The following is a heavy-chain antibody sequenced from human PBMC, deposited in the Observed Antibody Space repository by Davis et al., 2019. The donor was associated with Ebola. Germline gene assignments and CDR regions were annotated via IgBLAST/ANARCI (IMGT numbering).Heavy chain of an antibody. D-gene: IGHD3-22*01. CDR3: AREADYYDSSGYSHYFDY. CDR2: ISSSSSYI. Sequence: GESLKISCAASLFTFRRYPMNWVRQAPGKGLEWVSSISSSSSYIYYADSVKGRFTISRDNAKNSLYLQMNSLRAEDTAVYYCAREADYYDSSGYSHYFDYWGQGTLVTVSS. J-gene: IGHJ4*02. CDR1: LFTFRRYP. V-gene: IGHV3-21*01.